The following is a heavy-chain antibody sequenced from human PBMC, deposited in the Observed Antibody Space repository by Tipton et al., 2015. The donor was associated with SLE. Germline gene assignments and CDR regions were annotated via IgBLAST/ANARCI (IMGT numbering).Heavy chain of an antibody. J-gene: IGHJ4*02. CDR1: GGSITSYY. CDR2: THHSGTT. D-gene: IGHD2-2*01. Sequence: LRLSCTFSGGSITSYYWSWIRQPPGKGLEWIGSTHHSGTTYYNPSLKSRVTISVDTSKNHFSLKMSSVTAADTAVYYCARVVPGSHFDYWGQGTLVTVSS. CDR3: ARVVPGSHFDY. V-gene: IGHV4-38-2*02.